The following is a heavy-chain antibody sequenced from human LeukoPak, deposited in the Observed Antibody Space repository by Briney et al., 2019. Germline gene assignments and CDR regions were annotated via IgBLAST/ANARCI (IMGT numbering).Heavy chain of an antibody. CDR2: INHSRVT. Sequence: PSETLSLTCGVSGGSFTNQFWTWIRQAPGQGLEWIGDINHSRVTNYNPSLKSRVTISADTSNSLSLRSVTAADTAVYFCAWHYVWGRFDSWGQGTLVTVSS. CDR1: GGSFTNQF. J-gene: IGHJ4*02. V-gene: IGHV4-34*01. D-gene: IGHD3-16*01. CDR3: AWHYVWGRFDS.